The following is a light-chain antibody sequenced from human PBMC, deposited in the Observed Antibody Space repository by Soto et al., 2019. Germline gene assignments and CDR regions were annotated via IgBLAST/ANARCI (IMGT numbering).Light chain of an antibody. V-gene: IGKV3-15*01. J-gene: IGKJ1*01. CDR1: QSVSSN. Sequence: EIVMTQSPATPSVSPGERATLSCRASQSVSSNLAWYQQKPGQAPRLLIYGASTRATGIPARFSGSGSGTESTLTISSLQSEDFAVYYCQQYNNWPWTFGQGTKVEIK. CDR3: QQYNNWPWT. CDR2: GAS.